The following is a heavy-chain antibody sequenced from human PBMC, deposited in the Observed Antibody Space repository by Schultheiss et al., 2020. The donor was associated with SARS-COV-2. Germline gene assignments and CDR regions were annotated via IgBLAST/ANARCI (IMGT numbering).Heavy chain of an antibody. V-gene: IGHV4-59*05. D-gene: IGHD4-17*01. CDR2: IYYSGST. J-gene: IGHJ4*02. Sequence: SETLSLTCTVSGGSISSYYWSWIRQPPGKGLEWTGGIYYSGSTYYNPSLKSRVTISVDTSKNQFSLKLSSVTAADTAVYYCASVNRNYGDYGGYFDYWGQGTLVTVSS. CDR1: GGSISSYY. CDR3: ASVNRNYGDYGGYFDY.